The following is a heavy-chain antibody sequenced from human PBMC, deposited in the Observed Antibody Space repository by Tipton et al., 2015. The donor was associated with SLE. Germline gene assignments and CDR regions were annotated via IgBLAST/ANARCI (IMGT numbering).Heavy chain of an antibody. J-gene: IGHJ4*02. D-gene: IGHD5/OR15-5a*01. CDR2: MYYIGNT. CDR1: GGSISNSSFY. Sequence: TLSLTCTVSGGSISNSSFYWGWIRQPPGKGLEWIGSMYYIGNTYDNPSLKSRVTISLDTSKNQLSLKLSSVIAADTAIYYCARHAGGLRRSFDDWGQGTLVSVSS. V-gene: IGHV4-39*07. CDR3: ARHAGGLRRSFDD.